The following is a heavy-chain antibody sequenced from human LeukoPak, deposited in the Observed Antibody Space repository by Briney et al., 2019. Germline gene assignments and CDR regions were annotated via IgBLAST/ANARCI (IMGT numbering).Heavy chain of an antibody. CDR3: ARDSSQFDGGIDYFDY. Sequence: SVTVSCKPSGYTLTSYGISWVRQAPGQGREWMGWTVAYNGNTNYAHKLQGRVTMTTDTSTSTAYMEMRSLGSDDAAVYYCARDSSQFDGGIDYFDYWGQGTLVTVSS. CDR2: TVAYNGNT. CDR1: GYTLTSYG. D-gene: IGHD2-15*01. V-gene: IGHV1-18*01. J-gene: IGHJ4*02.